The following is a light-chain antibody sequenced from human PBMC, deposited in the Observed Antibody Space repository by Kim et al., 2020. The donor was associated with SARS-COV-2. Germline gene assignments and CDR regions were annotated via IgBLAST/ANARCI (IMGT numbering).Light chain of an antibody. CDR3: QSYNRSNVV. CDR2: EDD. V-gene: IGLV6-57*03. CDR1: GGSIDGNY. J-gene: IGLJ2*01. Sequence: GSTLTGSCTRSGGSIDGNYVQWYLQRPGGVATTVIYEDDQRPSGVSDRFSGSIDNSSNSASLTISGLKTEDEADYYCQSYNRSNVVFGGGTQLTVL.